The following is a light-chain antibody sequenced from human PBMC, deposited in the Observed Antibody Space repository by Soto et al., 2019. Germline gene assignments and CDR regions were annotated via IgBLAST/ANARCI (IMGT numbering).Light chain of an antibody. J-gene: IGLJ2*01. CDR2: DDS. V-gene: IGLV3-21*02. CDR3: QVWDSSTDQNVV. CDR1: KFGTKS. Sequence: SYVLTQPPSVSVAPGQTARITCGRNKFGTKSVHWYQQKPGQAPVLVVFDDSDRPSGIPERFSGSNSGNTATLAISRVEAGDEADYYCQVWDSSTDQNVVFGGGTKLTVL.